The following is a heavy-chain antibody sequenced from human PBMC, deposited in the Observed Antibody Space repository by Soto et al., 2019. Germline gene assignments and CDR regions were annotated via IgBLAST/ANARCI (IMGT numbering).Heavy chain of an antibody. CDR3: ARDASGPFDY. J-gene: IGHJ4*02. CDR2: IHSDGST. D-gene: IGHD6-19*01. CDR1: GFTVSDS. Sequence: GSLRLSCSVAGFTVSDSMSWVRQAPGEGLECVSFIHSDGSTHYTDSVRGRFTISRDNSKNTLYLQMDRLRVDDTAVYFCARDASGPFDYWGQGTPVTVSS. V-gene: IGHV3-53*01.